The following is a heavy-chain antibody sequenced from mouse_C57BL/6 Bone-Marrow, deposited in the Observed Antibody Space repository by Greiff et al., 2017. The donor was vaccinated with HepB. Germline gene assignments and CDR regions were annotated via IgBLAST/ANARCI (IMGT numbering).Heavy chain of an antibody. D-gene: IGHD1-2*01. CDR3: ARGSITTAYYFDY. V-gene: IGHV1-81*01. Sequence: VQVVESGAELARPGASVKLSCKASGYTFTSYGISWVKQRTGQGLEWIGEIYPRSGNTYYNEKFKGKATLTADKSSSTAYMELRSLTSEDSAVYFCARGSITTAYYFDYWGQGTTLTVSS. CDR2: IYPRSGNT. J-gene: IGHJ2*01. CDR1: GYTFTSYG.